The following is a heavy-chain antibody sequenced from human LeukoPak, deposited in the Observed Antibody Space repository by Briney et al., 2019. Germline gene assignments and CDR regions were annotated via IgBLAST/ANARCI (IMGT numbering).Heavy chain of an antibody. V-gene: IGHV3-23*01. CDR1: GFTLSSYA. J-gene: IGHJ4*02. D-gene: IGHD2-15*01. Sequence: GWSLRLSCAASGFTLSSYAMSWVRQAPGKGLEWVSAISDTGNTYHADSVKGRFTISSDSSKNTLFLQMNRLRPEDAAVYYCAKAPVTTCRGAFCYPFDYWGLGTLVTVSS. CDR2: ISDTGNT. CDR3: AKAPVTTCRGAFCYPFDY.